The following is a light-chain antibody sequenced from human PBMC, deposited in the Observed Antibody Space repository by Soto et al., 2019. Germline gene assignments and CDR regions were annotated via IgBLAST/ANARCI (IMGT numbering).Light chain of an antibody. CDR2: GAS. J-gene: IGKJ4*01. CDR1: QSVSSSY. V-gene: IGKV3-20*01. CDR3: QQDGSSPLT. Sequence: EIVLPQSPGTLSLSPGERATLSCTASQSVSSSYLAWYQQKPGQAPSLLIYGASSRATGIPDRFRASGSGTDFTLTISRLETEDFAVYYWQQDGSSPLTFGGGTKVEIK.